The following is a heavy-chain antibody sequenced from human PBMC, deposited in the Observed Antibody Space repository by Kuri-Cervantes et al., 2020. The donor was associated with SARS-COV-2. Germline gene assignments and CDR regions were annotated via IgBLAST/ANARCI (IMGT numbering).Heavy chain of an antibody. V-gene: IGHV3-33*01. J-gene: IGHJ4*02. D-gene: IGHD3-9*01. Sequence: GESLKISCAASGFTFSSYGMHWVRQAPGKGLEWVAVIWYDGSNKYYADSVKGRFTISRDNSKNTVFLQMDSLRAEDTAVYYCARGSGPLRYSYFDYWGLGALVTVSS. CDR1: GFTFSSYG. CDR2: IWYDGSNK. CDR3: ARGSGPLRYSYFDY.